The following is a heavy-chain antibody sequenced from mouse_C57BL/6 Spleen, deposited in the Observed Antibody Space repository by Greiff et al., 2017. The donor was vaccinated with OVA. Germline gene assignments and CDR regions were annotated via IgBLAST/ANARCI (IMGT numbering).Heavy chain of an antibody. V-gene: IGHV14-3*01. CDR2: IDPANGNT. Sequence: EVQLQESVAELVRPGASVKLSCTASGFNIKNTYMHCVKQRPEQGLEWIGRIDPANGNTKYAPKFQGKATITADTSSNTAYLQLSSLTSEDTAIYYCARFDRGAPLAYWGQGTLVTVSA. J-gene: IGHJ3*01. CDR1: GFNIKNTY. CDR3: ARFDRGAPLAY.